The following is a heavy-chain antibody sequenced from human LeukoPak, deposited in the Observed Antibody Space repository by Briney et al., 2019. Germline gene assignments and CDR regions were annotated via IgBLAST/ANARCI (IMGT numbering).Heavy chain of an antibody. D-gene: IGHD6-19*01. CDR1: GFTFSSYG. Sequence: GGSLRLSCAASGFTFSSYGIHWVRQAPGKGLEWVTFIRFDGSNKYYADSVKGRFTISRDNAKNTLYLQMNSLRAEDTAVYYCARGEYSSGWYSSEYFQHWGQGTLVTVSS. CDR3: ARGEYSSGWYSSEYFQH. V-gene: IGHV3-30*02. CDR2: IRFDGSNK. J-gene: IGHJ1*01.